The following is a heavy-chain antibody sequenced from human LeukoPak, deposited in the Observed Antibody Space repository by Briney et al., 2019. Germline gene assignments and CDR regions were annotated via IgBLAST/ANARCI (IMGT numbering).Heavy chain of an antibody. CDR2: INSKTDGGKT. Sequence: GGSLRLSCAASGFTFSSYWMSWVRQAPGKGLEWVGRINSKTDGGKTDYAAPVKGRFTISRDDSKNTLYLQMNSLKAEDTAVYYCTTVVSCFAPNWFDPWGQGTLVTVSS. CDR3: TTVVSCFAPNWFDP. J-gene: IGHJ5*02. CDR1: GFTFSSYW. V-gene: IGHV3-15*01. D-gene: IGHD2-2*01.